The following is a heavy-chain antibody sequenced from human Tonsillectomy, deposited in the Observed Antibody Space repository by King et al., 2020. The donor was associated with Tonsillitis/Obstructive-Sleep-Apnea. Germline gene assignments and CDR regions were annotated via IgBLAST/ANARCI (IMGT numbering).Heavy chain of an antibody. J-gene: IGHJ4*02. V-gene: IGHV5-51*01. CDR2: IHLADSNT. D-gene: IGHD4-17*01. CDR3: ARAYNGDYSWDY. Sequence: QLVQSGAEVKKPGESLKISCKASGYSLTTNWIGWVRQMPGKGLEWMGIIHLADSNTKYRPSFQGQVTVSADKSISTAYLQWSSLEASDTAMYYCARAYNGDYSWDYWGQGTLVTVSS. CDR1: GYSLTTNW.